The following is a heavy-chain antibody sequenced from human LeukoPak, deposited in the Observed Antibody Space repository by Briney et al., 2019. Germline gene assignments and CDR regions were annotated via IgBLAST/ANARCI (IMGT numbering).Heavy chain of an antibody. J-gene: IGHJ6*02. CDR2: INTNTGNP. V-gene: IGHV7-4-1*01. D-gene: IGHD3-10*01. CDR1: GYTFTSYA. Sequence: ASVKVSCKASGYTFTSYAMNWVRQAPGQGLEWMGWINTNTGNPTYAQGFTGRFVFSLDTSDSTAYYCARGSNVLLWFGELLYPYYYGMDVWGQGTTVTVSS. CDR3: YPYYYGMDV.